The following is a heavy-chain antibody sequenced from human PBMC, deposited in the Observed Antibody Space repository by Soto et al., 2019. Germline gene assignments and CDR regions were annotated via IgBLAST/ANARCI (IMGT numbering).Heavy chain of an antibody. CDR3: GKGFSRYVDH. D-gene: IGHD2-2*01. Sequence: EVQLVESGGGLVQPGKSLRLSCAASGFTFEDYAMHWVRQAPGKGLEWVSGISWNISAIGYADSVKGRFTISRDNAKNSLYLEMNTLGPEDTAVYYCGKGFSRYVDHWSQGALVTVSS. J-gene: IGHJ4*02. CDR1: GFTFEDYA. CDR2: ISWNISAI. V-gene: IGHV3-9*01.